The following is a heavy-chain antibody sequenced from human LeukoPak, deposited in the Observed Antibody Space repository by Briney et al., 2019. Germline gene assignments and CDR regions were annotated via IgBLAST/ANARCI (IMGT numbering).Heavy chain of an antibody. J-gene: IGHJ4*02. D-gene: IGHD3-9*01. CDR1: GYNFTNYW. CDR3: ARLGSYDVLTGPDY. V-gene: IGHV5-51*01. CDR2: IYPGESDP. Sequence: GEALEISCQGSGYNFTNYWIGLVRPAPGKGLEWMGIIYPGESDPRYSPSFQGQVTISADKSINTAYLRWGSLKAADTAMYYCARLGSYDVLTGPDYWGQGTLVTVSS.